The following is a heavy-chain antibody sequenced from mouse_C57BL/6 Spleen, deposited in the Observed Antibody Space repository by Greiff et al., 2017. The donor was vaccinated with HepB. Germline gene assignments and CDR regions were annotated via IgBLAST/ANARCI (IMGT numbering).Heavy chain of an antibody. CDR2: IDPSDSYT. CDR3: ARAPTVVATGFDY. V-gene: IGHV1-69*01. Sequence: QVQLQQPGAELVMPGASVKLSCKASGYTFTSYWMHWVKQRPGQGLEWIGEIDPSDSYTNYNQKFKGKSTLTVDKSSSTADMQLSSLTSEDSAVYYCARAPTVVATGFDYWGQGTTLTVSS. J-gene: IGHJ2*01. D-gene: IGHD1-1*01. CDR1: GYTFTSYW.